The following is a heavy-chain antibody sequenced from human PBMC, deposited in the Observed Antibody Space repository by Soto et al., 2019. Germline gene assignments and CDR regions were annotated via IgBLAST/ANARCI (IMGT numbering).Heavy chain of an antibody. Sequence: GGSLRLSCAASGFTFSNAWMSWVRQAPGKGLEWVGRIKSKTDGGTTDYAAPVKGRFTISRDDSKNTLYLQMNSLKTEYTAVYYCTTGLGIADAFDIWGQGTMVTVSS. CDR3: TTGLGIADAFDI. D-gene: IGHD7-27*01. CDR2: IKSKTDGGTT. J-gene: IGHJ3*02. V-gene: IGHV3-15*01. CDR1: GFTFSNAW.